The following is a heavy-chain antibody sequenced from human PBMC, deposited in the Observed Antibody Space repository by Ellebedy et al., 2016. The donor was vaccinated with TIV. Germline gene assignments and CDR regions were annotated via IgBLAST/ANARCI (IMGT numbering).Heavy chain of an antibody. J-gene: IGHJ4*02. D-gene: IGHD2/OR15-2a*01. CDR3: AKRDHSESTTFSPLFAS. CDR2: ISGSGSDT. V-gene: IGHV3-23*01. Sequence: GESLKISCAASGFTFSNYAMNWVRQAPGKGLEWVSGISGSGSDTYYAESVKGRFTISRDNSKSTLYVQMNSLRVEDTAIYYCAKRDHSESTTFSPLFASWGLGTLVIVSS. CDR1: GFTFSNYA.